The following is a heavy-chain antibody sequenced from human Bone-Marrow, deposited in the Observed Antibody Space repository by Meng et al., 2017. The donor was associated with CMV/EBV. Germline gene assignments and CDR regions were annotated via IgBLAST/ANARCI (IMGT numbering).Heavy chain of an antibody. CDR2: IIPIFGTA. Sequence: SVKVSCKASGGTFSSYAISWVRQAPGQGLEWMGGIIPIFGTANYAQKFQGRVTITTDESTSTAYMELSSLRSEDTAVYYCAREQYQLLGYYYYYYGMDVWGQGTTVTGSS. CDR3: AREQYQLLGYYYYYYGMDV. V-gene: IGHV1-69*05. D-gene: IGHD2-2*01. J-gene: IGHJ6*02. CDR1: GGTFSSYA.